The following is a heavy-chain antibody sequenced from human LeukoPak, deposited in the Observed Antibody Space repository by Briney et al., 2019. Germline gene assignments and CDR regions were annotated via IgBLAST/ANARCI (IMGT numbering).Heavy chain of an antibody. CDR2: IYYSGST. CDR3: ARQKYYYDSSGYYYGGYFDL. Sequence: SETLSLTCTVSGGSISSYYWSWIRQPPGKGLEWIGYIYYSGSTNYNPSLKSRVTISVDTSKNQFSLKLSSVTAADTAVYYCARQKYYYDSSGYYYGGYFDLWGRGTLVTVSS. CDR1: GGSISSYY. J-gene: IGHJ2*01. D-gene: IGHD3-22*01. V-gene: IGHV4-59*08.